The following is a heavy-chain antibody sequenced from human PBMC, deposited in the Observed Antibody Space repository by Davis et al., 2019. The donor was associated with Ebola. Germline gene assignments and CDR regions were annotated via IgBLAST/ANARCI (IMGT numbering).Heavy chain of an antibody. V-gene: IGHV1-18*04. CDR1: GGSISSYY. J-gene: IGHJ4*02. D-gene: IGHD3/OR15-3a*01. CDR3: ARSSFLDWLLTDY. Sequence: TCTVSGGSISSYYWSWIRQAPGQGLEWMGWISAYNGNTNYAQKLQGRVTMTRDTSTTTAYMELTSLRSDDTAVYYCARSSFLDWLLTDYWGQGTLVTVSS. CDR2: ISAYNGNT.